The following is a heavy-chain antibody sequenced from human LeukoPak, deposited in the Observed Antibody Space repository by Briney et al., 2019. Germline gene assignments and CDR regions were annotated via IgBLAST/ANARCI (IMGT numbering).Heavy chain of an antibody. J-gene: IGHJ4*02. CDR3: ARPPGVAAAGTSTLNYFDY. CDR1: GFTFSSYW. V-gene: IGHV3-7*01. CDR2: IKKDGSEK. Sequence: PGGSLRLSCAASGFTFSSYWMSWVRQAPGKGLEWVANIKKDGSEKYYVDSVKGRFTISRDNAKNSLYLQMNSLRAEDTAVYYCARPPGVAAAGTSTLNYFDYWGQGTLVTVSS. D-gene: IGHD6-13*01.